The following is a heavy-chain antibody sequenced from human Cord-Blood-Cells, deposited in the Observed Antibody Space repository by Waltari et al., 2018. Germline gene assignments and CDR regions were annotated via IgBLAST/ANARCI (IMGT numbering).Heavy chain of an antibody. CDR3: ARVRRIVAIDAFDI. Sequence: QEHRVQSAAVVKKPGSSVKVSCTASVGTFSRYAISWVRHAPGEGLEWMGGIIPIFGTANYAQKFQGRVTITADESTSTAYMELSSLRSEDRAVYYCARVRRIVAIDAFDIWGQGTMVTVSS. D-gene: IGHD3-22*01. J-gene: IGHJ3*02. V-gene: IGHV1-69*01. CDR1: VGTFSRYA. CDR2: IIPIFGTA.